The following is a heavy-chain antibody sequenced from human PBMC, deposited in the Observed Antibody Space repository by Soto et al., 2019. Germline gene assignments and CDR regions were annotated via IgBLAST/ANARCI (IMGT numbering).Heavy chain of an antibody. CDR2: IYYSGST. CDR3: ARGSYYYDSSGYYHY. Sequence: QVQLQESGPGLVKPSQTLSLTCTVSGGSISSGDYYWSWIRQPPGKGLEWIGYIYYSGSTYYTPSLTSRVTISVDTSKNQFSLKLSSVTAADTAVYYCARGSYYYDSSGYYHYWGHGTLVTVSS. D-gene: IGHD3-22*01. J-gene: IGHJ4*01. V-gene: IGHV4-30-4*01. CDR1: GGSISSGDYY.